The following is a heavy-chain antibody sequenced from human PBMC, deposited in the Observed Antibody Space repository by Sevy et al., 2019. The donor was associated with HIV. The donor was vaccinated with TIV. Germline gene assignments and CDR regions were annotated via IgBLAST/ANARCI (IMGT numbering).Heavy chain of an antibody. J-gene: IGHJ4*02. Sequence: GGSLRLSCAATGFTFSNYAMHWVRQAPGKGMEWVAIIWSDGAYQYHGDSVKGRFTISRDNSKNTLYLQMNNVRVEDTAMYYSARGGYYYDNAAYYALDSWGQGTLVTVSS. CDR3: ARGGYYYDNAAYYALDS. CDR2: IWSDGAYQ. D-gene: IGHD3-22*01. CDR1: GFTFSNYA. V-gene: IGHV3-33*01.